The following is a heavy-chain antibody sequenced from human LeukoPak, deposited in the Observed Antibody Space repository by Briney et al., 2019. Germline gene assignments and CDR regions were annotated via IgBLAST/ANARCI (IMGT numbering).Heavy chain of an antibody. Sequence: ASVKVSCKASGYTFTSYGISWVRQAPGQWLEWMGWISTYNGHTNYAQKLQGRVTMTTDTSTSTAFMELRSLRSDDTAVYYCARVNYSKSLDYWGQGTLVTVSS. J-gene: IGHJ4*02. D-gene: IGHD4-11*01. CDR1: GYTFTSYG. CDR3: ARVNYSKSLDY. CDR2: ISTYNGHT. V-gene: IGHV1-18*01.